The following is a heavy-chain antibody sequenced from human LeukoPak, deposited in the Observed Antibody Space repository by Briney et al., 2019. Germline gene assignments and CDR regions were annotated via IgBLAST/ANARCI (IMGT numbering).Heavy chain of an antibody. CDR3: ARDQSGVITLYYFDY. V-gene: IGHV1-46*01. CDR1: GFTFSSYA. Sequence: GRSLRLSCAASGFTFSSYAMHWVRQAPGQGLEWMGIINPSGGSTSYARKFQGRVTMTRDTSTSTVYMELSSLRSEDTAVYYCARDQSGVITLYYFDYWGQGTLVTVSS. J-gene: IGHJ4*02. D-gene: IGHD3-22*01. CDR2: INPSGGST.